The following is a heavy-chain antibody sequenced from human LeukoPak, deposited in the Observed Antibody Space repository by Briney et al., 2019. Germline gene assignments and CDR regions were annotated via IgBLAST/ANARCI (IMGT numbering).Heavy chain of an antibody. D-gene: IGHD3-22*01. CDR2: INTDGSST. Sequence: AGSLRLSCAASGCTFSSYWMHWVRKAPGKGQVWVSRINTDGSSTSYADSVKGRFTISRDNAKNKLYLQMNSLRAEDTAVYYCARVAVHSSGYYPEYYFDYWGQGTLVTVSS. V-gene: IGHV3-74*01. CDR1: GCTFSSYW. CDR3: ARVAVHSSGYYPEYYFDY. J-gene: IGHJ4*02.